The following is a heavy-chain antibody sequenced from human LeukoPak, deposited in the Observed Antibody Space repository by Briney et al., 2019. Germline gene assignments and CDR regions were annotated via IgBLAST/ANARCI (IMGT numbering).Heavy chain of an antibody. V-gene: IGHV1-46*02. CDR3: ASLFTMVRGVITPTRNWFDP. CDR1: GYTFNNYN. Sequence: ASVKVSCKASGYTFNNYNIHWLRQAPGQGLEWMGIVNPGGDSTNYAQDFQGRLTLTGDTSTSTVYMELSSLRSEDTAVYYCASLFTMVRGVITPTRNWFDPWGQGTLVTVSS. CDR2: VNPGGDST. D-gene: IGHD3-10*01. J-gene: IGHJ5*02.